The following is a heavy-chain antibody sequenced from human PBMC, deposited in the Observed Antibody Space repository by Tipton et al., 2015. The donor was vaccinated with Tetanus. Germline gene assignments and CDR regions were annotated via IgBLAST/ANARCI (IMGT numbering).Heavy chain of an antibody. CDR1: GFTFDDYA. CDR2: ISWNSGSI. D-gene: IGHD2-15*01. CDR3: ARLGLGCSGGSCYKVVGAFDI. J-gene: IGHJ4*02. Sequence: SLRLSCAASGFTFDDYAMHWVRQAPGKGLEWASGISWNSGSIGYADSVKGRFTISRDNAKNSLYLQMNSLRAEDTAMYYCARLGLGCSGGSCYKVVGAFDIWGQGTLVTVSS. V-gene: IGHV3-9*01.